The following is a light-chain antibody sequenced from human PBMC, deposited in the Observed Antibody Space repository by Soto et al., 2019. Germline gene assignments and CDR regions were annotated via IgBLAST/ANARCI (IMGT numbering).Light chain of an antibody. CDR3: QQYNSFPRT. CDR2: DAS. J-gene: IGKJ3*01. CDR1: QSISNW. Sequence: IKMTQSPSTLPASVGARVTITCRASQSISNWLAWYQQKPGKAPKLLIYDASSLESGVPTRFSGSGSGTEFTLTISSLQPDDSATYYCQQYNSFPRTFGPGTNVDNK. V-gene: IGKV1-5*01.